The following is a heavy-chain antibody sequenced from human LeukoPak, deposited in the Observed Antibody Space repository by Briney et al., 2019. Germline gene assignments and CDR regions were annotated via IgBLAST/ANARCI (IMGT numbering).Heavy chain of an antibody. CDR1: GFTFSSNV. CDR2: ISASGGKT. CDR3: AKGGSGYFVDDY. Sequence: GGSLRLSCAASGFTFSSNVMSWVRQAPGKGLEWVSAISASGGKTYYADSVKGRFTISRDNSKNTLYMQMNSLRAEDTAVYYCAKGGSGYFVDDYWGQGTLVTVSS. D-gene: IGHD3-22*01. V-gene: IGHV3-23*01. J-gene: IGHJ4*02.